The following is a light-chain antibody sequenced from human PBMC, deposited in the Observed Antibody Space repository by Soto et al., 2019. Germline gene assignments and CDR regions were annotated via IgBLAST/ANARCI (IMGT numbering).Light chain of an antibody. J-gene: IGKJ1*01. CDR2: RAS. CDR3: QQYSSEST. CDR1: QNINNS. V-gene: IGKV1-5*03. Sequence: DIQMTQSPSTLSASVGDRVTITCRASQNINNSLAWYQQKPGKAPKLLIYRASSLENGVPSRFSGRGSGTDFIVTITSLQPDDFATYYCQQYSSESTFGQGTKVFIK.